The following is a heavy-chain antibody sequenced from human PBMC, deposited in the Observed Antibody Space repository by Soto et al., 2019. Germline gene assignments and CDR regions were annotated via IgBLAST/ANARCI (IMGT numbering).Heavy chain of an antibody. CDR1: GYSFTSYW. CDR3: ARHYYGSGSEYYYYYGMDV. V-gene: IGHV5-51*01. CDR2: IYPGDSDT. Sequence: GESLKISCKGSGYSFTSYWIGWVRQMPGKGLEWMGIIYPGDSDTRYSPSFQGQVTISADKSISTAYLQWSSLKASDTAMYYCARHYYGSGSEYYYYYGMDVWGQGTTVTVSS. D-gene: IGHD3-10*01. J-gene: IGHJ6*02.